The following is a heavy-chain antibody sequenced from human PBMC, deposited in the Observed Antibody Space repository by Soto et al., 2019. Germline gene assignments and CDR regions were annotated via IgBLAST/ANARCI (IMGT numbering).Heavy chain of an antibody. Sequence: EVQLVESGGGLVQPGGSLRLSCAASGFTVSSNYMSWVRQAPGKGLEWVSVIYSGGSTYYADSVKGRFTISRDNSKNTLDFQMHGLRAEDTAVYYCVGSAGIPFDYWGQGTLVTVSS. V-gene: IGHV3-66*01. CDR2: IYSGGST. D-gene: IGHD1-1*01. CDR1: GFTVSSNY. CDR3: VGSAGIPFDY. J-gene: IGHJ4*02.